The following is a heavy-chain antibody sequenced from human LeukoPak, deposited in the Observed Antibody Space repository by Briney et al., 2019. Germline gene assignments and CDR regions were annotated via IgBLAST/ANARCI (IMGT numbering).Heavy chain of an antibody. CDR2: INWNGGST. CDR1: GFTFDDYG. CDR3: ARADILTGYYTSLPDY. J-gene: IGHJ4*02. Sequence: PGGSLRLSCAASGFTFDDYGMSWVRQAPGKGLEWVSGINWNGGSTGYADSVKGRFTISRDNAKNSLYLQMNSLRAEDTALYYCARADILTGYYTSLPDYWGRGTLVTVSS. D-gene: IGHD3-9*01. V-gene: IGHV3-20*04.